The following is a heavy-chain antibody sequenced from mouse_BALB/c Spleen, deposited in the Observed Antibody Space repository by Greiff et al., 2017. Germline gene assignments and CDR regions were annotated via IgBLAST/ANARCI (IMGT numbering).Heavy chain of an antibody. CDR2: ISYSGST. V-gene: IGHV3-2*02. Sequence: EVQLVESGPGLVKPSQSLSLTCTVTGYSITSDYAWNWIRQFPGNKLEWMGYISYSGSTSYNPSLKSRISITRDTSKNQFFLQLNSVTTEDTATYYCARALYYGNYGRYYAMDYWGQGTSVTVSS. CDR3: ARALYYGNYGRYYAMDY. CDR1: GYSITSDYA. J-gene: IGHJ4*01. D-gene: IGHD2-1*01.